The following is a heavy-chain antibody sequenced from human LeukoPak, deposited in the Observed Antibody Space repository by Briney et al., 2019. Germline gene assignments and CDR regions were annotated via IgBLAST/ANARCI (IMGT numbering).Heavy chain of an antibody. D-gene: IGHD4-17*01. CDR1: GGSISSYY. J-gene: IGHJ4*02. Sequence: SETLSLTCTVSGGSISSYYWSWIRQPPGKGLEWIGYIYYSGSTNYNPSLKSRLTISVDASKNQFSLKLSSVTATDTAVYYCASLTTVTQSYFDSWGQGTLVTVSS. V-gene: IGHV4-59*08. CDR3: ASLTTVTQSYFDS. CDR2: IYYSGST.